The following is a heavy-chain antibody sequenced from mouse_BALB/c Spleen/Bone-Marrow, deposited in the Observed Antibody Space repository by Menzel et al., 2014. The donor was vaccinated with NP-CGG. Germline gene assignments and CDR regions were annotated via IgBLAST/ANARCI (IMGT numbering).Heavy chain of an antibody. CDR1: GFNIIAYY. CDR3: NADPIT. Sequence: VQLQQSGAELVRSGASVKLSCTASGFNIIAYYMPWVKQRPEQGLAWIGWIDPENGDTEYAPKFQGKATMTADTSSNTAYLQLSSLTSEDTGVYYCNADPITWGQGTTLTVSS. J-gene: IGHJ2*01. CDR2: IDPENGDT. V-gene: IGHV14-4*02.